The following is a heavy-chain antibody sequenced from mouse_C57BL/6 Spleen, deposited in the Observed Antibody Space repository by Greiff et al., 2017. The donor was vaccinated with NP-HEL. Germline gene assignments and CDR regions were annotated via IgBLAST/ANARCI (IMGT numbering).Heavy chain of an antibody. CDR1: GYTFTDYY. Sequence: VQLQESGAELVRPGASVKLSCKASGYTFTDYYINWVKQRPGQGLEWIARVYPGSGNTYYNEKFKGKATLTAEKSSSTAYMQLSSLTSEDSAVYVCARSMGQGGLQDFDYWGQGTTLTVSS. CDR2: VYPGSGNT. V-gene: IGHV1-76*01. J-gene: IGHJ2*01. CDR3: ARSMGQGGLQDFDY. D-gene: IGHD2-3*01.